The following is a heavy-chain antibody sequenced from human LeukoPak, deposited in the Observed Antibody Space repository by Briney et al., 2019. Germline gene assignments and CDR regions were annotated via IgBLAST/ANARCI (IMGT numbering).Heavy chain of an antibody. Sequence: GGSLRLSCAASGFAVSSYMSWVRHAPGKGLEWVSIIYSDGSRYYADSVKGRFTVSRDNSRNTLYLQMDSLRAEDTAVYYCARGRRYCSNTNCYAELDYWGQGTLVTVSS. V-gene: IGHV3-53*01. CDR1: GFAVSSY. CDR2: IYSDGSR. J-gene: IGHJ4*02. D-gene: IGHD2-2*01. CDR3: ARGRRYCSNTNCYAELDY.